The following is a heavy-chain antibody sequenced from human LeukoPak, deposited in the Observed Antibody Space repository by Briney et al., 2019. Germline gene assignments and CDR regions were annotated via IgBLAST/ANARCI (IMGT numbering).Heavy chain of an antibody. CDR3: AKDRDTAMAMGFDY. CDR1: GFTFSTFA. J-gene: IGHJ4*02. V-gene: IGHV3-23*01. D-gene: IGHD5-18*01. CDR2: ISETGRST. Sequence: TGGSLRLSCVASGFTFSTFAMNWVRQAPGKGLEWVSTISETGRSTYYADSVKGQFTISRDNSKNTLYLQMNSLRAEDTAVYYCAKDRDTAMAMGFDYWAREPWSPSPQ.